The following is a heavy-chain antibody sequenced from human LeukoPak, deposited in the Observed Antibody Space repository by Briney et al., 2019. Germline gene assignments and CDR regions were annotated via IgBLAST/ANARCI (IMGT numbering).Heavy chain of an antibody. Sequence: GGSLRLSCAASGFTFSSYAMSWVRQAPGKGLEWVSAISGSGGSTYYADSVKGRFTISRDNSKNTLYLQMDSLRAEDTAVYYCAKGGSNWPNDYGMDVWGQGTRSPSP. CDR1: GFTFSSYA. D-gene: IGHD6-13*01. J-gene: IGHJ6*02. CDR3: AKGGSNWPNDYGMDV. CDR2: ISGSGGST. V-gene: IGHV3-23*01.